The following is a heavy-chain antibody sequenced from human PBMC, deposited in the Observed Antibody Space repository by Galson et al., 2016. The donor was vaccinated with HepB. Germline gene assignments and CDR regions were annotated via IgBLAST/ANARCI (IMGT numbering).Heavy chain of an antibody. CDR1: GFSLSTSGVG. CDR2: IYWDGDK. J-gene: IGHJ3*02. CDR3: AHFSSGGYSVGRALDI. Sequence: PALVKPTQTLTLTCTFSGFSLSTSGVGVGWIRQPPGKALEWLALIYWDGDKHYSPSLRSRLTITKDTSENQVVLTMTNMDPVDTGIYYCAHFSSGGYSVGRALDIWGKGTIVTVSS. V-gene: IGHV2-5*02. D-gene: IGHD6-19*01.